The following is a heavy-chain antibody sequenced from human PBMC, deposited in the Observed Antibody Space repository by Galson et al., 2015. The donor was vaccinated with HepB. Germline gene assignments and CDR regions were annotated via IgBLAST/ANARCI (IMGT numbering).Heavy chain of an antibody. J-gene: IGHJ4*02. Sequence: SLRLSCAASGFTFSSFWMHWVRQAPGEGLVWVSHINSDGSRTAYADSVKGRFTISRDYAKNTVSLQMSSLRAEDTAVYYCARDPGLSWGSKFDYWGQGTLVTVSS. V-gene: IGHV3-74*01. CDR3: ARDPGLSWGSKFDY. CDR1: GFTFSSFW. CDR2: INSDGSRT. D-gene: IGHD2-15*01.